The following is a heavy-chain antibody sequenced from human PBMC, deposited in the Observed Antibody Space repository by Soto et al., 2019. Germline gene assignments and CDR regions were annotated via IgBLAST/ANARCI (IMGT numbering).Heavy chain of an antibody. CDR2: VSHDGRNT. CDR3: AKGGRQWLVTSDFNY. J-gene: IGHJ4*02. V-gene: IGHV3-30*18. D-gene: IGHD6-19*01. Sequence: VQLVESGGGVVQPGRSLRLSCAASGFTFSDYAMHWVRQAPGKGLEWVAVVSHDGRNTHYADSVKGRLTISRDSSKNTVYLEMTSLRDENTAFYYCAKGGRQWLVTSDFNYWGQGALVTVSS. CDR1: GFTFSDYA.